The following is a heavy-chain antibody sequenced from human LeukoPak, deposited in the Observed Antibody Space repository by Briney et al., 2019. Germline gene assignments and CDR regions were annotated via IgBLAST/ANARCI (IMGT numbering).Heavy chain of an antibody. CDR3: ARVRRITIFGVVIPHGLCYFDY. CDR2: INHSGST. V-gene: IGHV4-34*01. J-gene: IGHJ4*02. D-gene: IGHD3-3*01. CDR1: GGSFSGYY. Sequence: GSLRLSCAVYGGSFSGYYWSWIRQPPGKGLEWIGEINHSGSTNYNPSLKSRVTISVDTSKNQFSLKLSSVTAADTAVYYCARVRRITIFGVVIPHGLCYFDYWGQGTLVTVSS.